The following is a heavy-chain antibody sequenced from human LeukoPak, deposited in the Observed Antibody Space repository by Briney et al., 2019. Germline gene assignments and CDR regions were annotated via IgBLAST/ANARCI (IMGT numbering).Heavy chain of an antibody. Sequence: SETLSLTCTVSGGSISSYYWSWIRQPPGKGLEWIGYIYYSGSTNYNPSLKSRVTISVDTSKNQFSLKLSSVTAADTAVYYCARVGRDGYNVKYYYYYYYMDVWGKGTTVTVSS. V-gene: IGHV4-59*12. J-gene: IGHJ6*03. CDR1: GGSISSYY. CDR2: IYYSGST. D-gene: IGHD5-24*01. CDR3: ARVGRDGYNVKYYYYYYYMDV.